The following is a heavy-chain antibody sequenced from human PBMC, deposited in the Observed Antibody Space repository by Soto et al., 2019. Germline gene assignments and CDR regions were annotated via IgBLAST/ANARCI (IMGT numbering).Heavy chain of an antibody. CDR2: ISSSSSYI. D-gene: IGHD2-2*01. Sequence: GGSLRLSCAASGFTFSSYSMNWVRQAPGKGLEWVSSISSSSSYIYYADSVKGRFTISRDNAKNSLYLQMNSLRAEDTAVYYCAREHYCSSTSCSLIGVDYWGQGTLVTVSS. CDR3: AREHYCSSTSCSLIGVDY. CDR1: GFTFSSYS. J-gene: IGHJ4*02. V-gene: IGHV3-21*01.